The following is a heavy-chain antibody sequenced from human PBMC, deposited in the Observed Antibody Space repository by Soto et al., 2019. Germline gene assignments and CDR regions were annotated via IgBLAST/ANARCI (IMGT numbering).Heavy chain of an antibody. Sequence: QVQLVQSGAEVRRPGASVKVACKASGYSFTNYYIHWVRQAPRQGLEWMGIINPGGGSTSYAQKIQGRITMTRDTPTITVFMELTKLRSEDTALYYCAREREITTMAVVTNGDALDNWGQGTMVSVSS. V-gene: IGHV1-46*01. D-gene: IGHD5-12*01. CDR1: GYSFTNYY. J-gene: IGHJ3*02. CDR2: INPGGGST. CDR3: AREREITTMAVVTNGDALDN.